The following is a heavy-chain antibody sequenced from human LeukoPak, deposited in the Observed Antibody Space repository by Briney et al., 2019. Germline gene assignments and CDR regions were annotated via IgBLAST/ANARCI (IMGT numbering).Heavy chain of an antibody. J-gene: IGHJ3*01. CDR1: VFTVSSNS. Sequence: GGSLRLSCAASVFTVSSNSMSWVRQAPGKGLEWVSGVYSGGSTFYADSVKGRFIISRDSSKNTLYLQMNTLRAEDTAVYYCAGGHSSGSYFNAYHLWGQGTMVTVSS. D-gene: IGHD3-22*01. CDR2: VYSGGST. V-gene: IGHV3-53*01. CDR3: AGGHSSGSYFNAYHL.